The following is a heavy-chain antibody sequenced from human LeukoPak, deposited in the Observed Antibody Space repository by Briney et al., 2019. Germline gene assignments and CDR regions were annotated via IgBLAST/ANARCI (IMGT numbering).Heavy chain of an antibody. D-gene: IGHD3-22*01. CDR1: GFTFSSDG. V-gene: IGHV3-30*03. J-gene: IGHJ4*02. CDR3: ARSYYYDISGYYDY. CDR2: ISYDGSNK. Sequence: AGGSLRLSCAASGFTFSSDGMHWDRQAPGKGLEWVAVISYDGSNKYYADSVKGRFTISRDNSKNTLYLQMNSLRAEDTAVYYCARSYYYDISGYYDYWGQGTLVTVSS.